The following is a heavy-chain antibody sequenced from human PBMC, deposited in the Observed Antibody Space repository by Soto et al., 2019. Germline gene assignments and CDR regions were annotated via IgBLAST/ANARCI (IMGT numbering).Heavy chain of an antibody. Sequence: PSETLSLTCTVSGDSVSSGDYYWTWIRQPPGKGLEWVGHIYFSGRTNYIPSLESRVTISLDTTKHQYSLKLTSVTAADTAVYYWARVPIDTYMIDWSDPWGQGTLVTVSS. D-gene: IGHD3-16*01. CDR1: GDSVSSGDYY. V-gene: IGHV4-61*08. CDR3: ARVPIDTYMIDWSDP. J-gene: IGHJ5*02. CDR2: IYFSGRT.